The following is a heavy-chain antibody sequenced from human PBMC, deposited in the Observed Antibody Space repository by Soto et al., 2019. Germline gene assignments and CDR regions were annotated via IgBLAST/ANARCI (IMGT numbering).Heavy chain of an antibody. CDR2: IIPIFGTA. CDR3: ARASSGWYGEYNWFDP. D-gene: IGHD6-19*01. CDR1: GYTFTSYY. V-gene: IGHV1-69*13. Sequence: SVKVSCKASGYTFTSYYMHWVRQAPGQGLEWMGGIIPIFGTANYAQKFQGRVTITADESTSTAYMKLSSLRSEDTAVYYCARASSGWYGEYNWFDPWGQGTLVTVSS. J-gene: IGHJ5*02.